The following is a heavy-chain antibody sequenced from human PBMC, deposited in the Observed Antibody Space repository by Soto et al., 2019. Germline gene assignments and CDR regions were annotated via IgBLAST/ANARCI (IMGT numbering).Heavy chain of an antibody. V-gene: IGHV6-1*01. J-gene: IGHJ4*02. CDR3: ASCRGIYRAFCGYSDY. CDR2: TYYRSKWYN. Sequence: SQTLSLTCAISGDSVSSNSAAWNWIRQSPSRGLEWLGRTYYRSKWYNDYAVSVKSRITINPDTSKNQISLQLNSVTPEDTAVYYCASCRGIYRAFCGYSDYRGLGILGTGS. CDR1: GDSVSSNSAA. D-gene: IGHD2-15*01.